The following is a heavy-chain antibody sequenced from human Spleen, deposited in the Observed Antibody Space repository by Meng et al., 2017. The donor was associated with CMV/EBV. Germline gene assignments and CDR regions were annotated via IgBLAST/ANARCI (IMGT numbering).Heavy chain of an antibody. V-gene: IGHV1-46*01. CDR1: GTIFPSHY. Sequence: SCKAPGTIFPSHYFHWVRPAPGQGLEWLGIINPSAGTTAYARKFQVRVTMTRDTSTRTVYMELSSLRSEDTAIYYCARGFRSYYFDSWGQGTLVTVSS. D-gene: IGHD3-3*01. CDR3: ARGFRSYYFDS. CDR2: INPSAGTT. J-gene: IGHJ4*02.